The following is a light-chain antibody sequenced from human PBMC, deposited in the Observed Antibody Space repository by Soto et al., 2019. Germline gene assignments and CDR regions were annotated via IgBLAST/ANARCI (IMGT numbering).Light chain of an antibody. CDR2: ATS. Sequence: IQITQARSSLSASVSDRVTITCRSSQSISSYLNWYQQQPGKAPKLPIYATSTLQSGVPSRFSGSGSGTDFTLTISRLEPEDFAVYYCQQYGSSPITFGQGTRLEIK. CDR3: QQYGSSPIT. CDR1: QSISSY. J-gene: IGKJ5*01. V-gene: IGKV1-39*01.